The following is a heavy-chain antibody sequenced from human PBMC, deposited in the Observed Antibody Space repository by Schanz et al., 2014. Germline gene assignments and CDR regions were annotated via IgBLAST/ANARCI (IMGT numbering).Heavy chain of an antibody. Sequence: EVQLLESGGGLVQPGGSLRLSCASSGFSFTTYAMSWVRQAPGKGLEWVSAISGSGGSTYYADSVKGRFTISRDNSKNTLYLQMNSLRAEDTAVYYCAKGRFGELSAFDIWGQGTTVTVSS. CDR3: AKGRFGELSAFDI. J-gene: IGHJ3*02. CDR2: ISGSGGST. CDR1: GFSFTTYA. V-gene: IGHV3-23*01. D-gene: IGHD3-10*01.